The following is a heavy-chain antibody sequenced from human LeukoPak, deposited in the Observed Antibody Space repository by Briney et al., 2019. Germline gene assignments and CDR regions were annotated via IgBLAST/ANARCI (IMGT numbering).Heavy chain of an antibody. Sequence: SETLSLTCTVSVGSISSSSYYWGSIRQPPGKGLEWIGSIYYSGSTYYNPSRKSRVTISVDTSKNQFSLKLSSVTAADTAVYYCARAYSYGPKGYFDYWGQGTLVTVSS. V-gene: IGHV4-39*07. D-gene: IGHD5-18*01. CDR2: IYYSGST. CDR1: VGSISSSSYY. J-gene: IGHJ4*02. CDR3: ARAYSYGPKGYFDY.